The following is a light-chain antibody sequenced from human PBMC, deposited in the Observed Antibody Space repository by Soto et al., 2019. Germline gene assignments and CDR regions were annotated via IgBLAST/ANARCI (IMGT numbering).Light chain of an antibody. CDR2: GNN. CDR3: QSYDSSLSAVYGVDV. CDR1: SSNIGAGHD. Sequence: QLVLTQPPSVSGAPGQRVTISCTGSSSNIGAGHDVNWYQHLPGTAPKLLIFGNNNRPSGVPDRFSGSKSGTSASLAITGLQAEDEADYYCQSYDSSLSAVYGVDVFGTGTKLTVL. J-gene: IGLJ1*01. V-gene: IGLV1-40*01.